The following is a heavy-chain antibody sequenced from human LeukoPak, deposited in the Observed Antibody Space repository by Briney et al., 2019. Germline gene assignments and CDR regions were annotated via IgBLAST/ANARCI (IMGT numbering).Heavy chain of an antibody. CDR3: ARAPYYYDSSGQLFYFDY. V-gene: IGHV3-23*01. Sequence: GGSLRLSCAASGFTFSTYAMTWVRQAPGQGLEWVSSISGSGSSTYYADSVKGRFTISRDNSKNSLYLQMNSLRAEDTAVYYCARAPYYYDSSGQLFYFDYWGQGTLVTVSS. CDR2: ISGSGSST. D-gene: IGHD3-22*01. CDR1: GFTFSTYA. J-gene: IGHJ4*02.